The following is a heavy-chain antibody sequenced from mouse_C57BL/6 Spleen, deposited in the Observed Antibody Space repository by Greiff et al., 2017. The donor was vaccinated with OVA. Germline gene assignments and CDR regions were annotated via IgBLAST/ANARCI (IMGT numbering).Heavy chain of an antibody. CDR2: IYPSDSET. V-gene: IGHV1-61*01. Sequence: QVQLQQPGAELVRPGSSVKLSCKASGYTFTSYWMDWVKQRPGQGLEWIGNIYPSDSETHYNQKFKDKATLTVDKSSSTAYMQLSSLTSEDSAVYYCARGGYRIPFAYWGQGTLVTVSA. CDR3: ARGGYRIPFAY. D-gene: IGHD3-1*01. CDR1: GYTFTSYW. J-gene: IGHJ3*01.